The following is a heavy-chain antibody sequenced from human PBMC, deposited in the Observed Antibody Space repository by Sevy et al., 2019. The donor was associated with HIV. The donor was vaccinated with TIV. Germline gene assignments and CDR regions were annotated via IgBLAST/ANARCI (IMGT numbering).Heavy chain of an antibody. D-gene: IGHD6-13*01. J-gene: IGHJ4*02. V-gene: IGHV4-38-2*01. CDR3: ASDITSNWLFFDY. Sequence: SETLSLTCAVSGYSISSRYYWSWVRQPTGKGLEWIASMYYRGSTYYNPSLRSRVTISLDTSENQFSLKLTSVTAADTAVYYCASDITSNWLFFDYWGQGILVTVSS. CDR2: MYYRGST. CDR1: GYSISSRYY.